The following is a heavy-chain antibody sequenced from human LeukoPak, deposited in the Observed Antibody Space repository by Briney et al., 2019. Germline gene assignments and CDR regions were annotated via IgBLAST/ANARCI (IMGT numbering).Heavy chain of an antibody. D-gene: IGHD5-12*01. Sequence: PGGSLRLSCAASGFTFSSYWMRWVRQAPGKGLVWVSRINSDGSSTSYADSVKGRFTISRDNAKNTLYLQMNSLRAEDTAVYYCAREDWLRFGNWFDPWGQGTLVTVSS. CDR1: GFTFSSYW. CDR2: INSDGSST. CDR3: AREDWLRFGNWFDP. J-gene: IGHJ5*02. V-gene: IGHV3-74*01.